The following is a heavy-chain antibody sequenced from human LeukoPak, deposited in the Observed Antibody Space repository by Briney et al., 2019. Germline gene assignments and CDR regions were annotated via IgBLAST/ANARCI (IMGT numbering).Heavy chain of an antibody. CDR2: IYYSGST. CDR3: ARIRSGSYRDAFDI. Sequence: SSETLSLTCTVSGGSISSSTYYWGWIRQPPGKGLEWIGSIYYSGSTYYNPSLKSRVTMSVDTSKNQFSLKLTSVTAADTAVYYCARIRSGSYRDAFDIWGQGTRVTVSS. V-gene: IGHV4-39*07. CDR1: GGSISSSTYY. D-gene: IGHD3-10*01. J-gene: IGHJ3*02.